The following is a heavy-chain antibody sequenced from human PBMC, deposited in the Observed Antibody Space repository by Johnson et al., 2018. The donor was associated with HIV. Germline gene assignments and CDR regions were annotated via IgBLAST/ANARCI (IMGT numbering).Heavy chain of an antibody. Sequence: VQLVESGGGVVQPGRSLRLSCAASGFTVSNNYMSWVRQAPGKGLEWVANIKQDGSAKYYVESVKGRLTISREHAKNSLYLQMNSLRAEDTAVYYCAREWGMVTFGGVIPRNAFDIWGQGTMVTVSS. J-gene: IGHJ3*02. CDR2: IKQDGSAK. V-gene: IGHV3-7*03. CDR1: GFTVSNNY. D-gene: IGHD3-16*02. CDR3: AREWGMVTFGGVIPRNAFDI.